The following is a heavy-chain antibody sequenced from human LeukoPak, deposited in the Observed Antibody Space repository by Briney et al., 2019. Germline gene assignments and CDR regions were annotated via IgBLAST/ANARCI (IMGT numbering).Heavy chain of an antibody. D-gene: IGHD6-19*01. J-gene: IGHJ4*02. CDR3: ARVLQWLVPHFDY. V-gene: IGHV4-39*07. Sequence: SETLSLTCIVSGGSISSSSYYWGWIRQPPGKGLEWIGSIYYSGSTYYNPSLKSRVTISVDTSKNQFSLKLSSVTAADTAVYYCARVLQWLVPHFDYWGQGTLVTVSS. CDR1: GGSISSSSYY. CDR2: IYYSGST.